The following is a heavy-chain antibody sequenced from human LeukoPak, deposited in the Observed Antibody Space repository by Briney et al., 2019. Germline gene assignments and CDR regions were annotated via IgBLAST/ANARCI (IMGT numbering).Heavy chain of an antibody. D-gene: IGHD2-21*02. CDR3: ARGLLPDVVVTAIYYFDP. CDR2: ISRSSSDM. Sequence: GGSLRLSCAASGFTFTSYSLHWVRQPPGRGLEWVSSISRSSSDMYYADSVMGRFTISRDNAKNSLYLQTNNLRAEDTAVYYCARGLLPDVVVTAIYYFDPWGQGTLVTVSS. J-gene: IGHJ5*02. CDR1: GFTFTSYS. V-gene: IGHV3-21*01.